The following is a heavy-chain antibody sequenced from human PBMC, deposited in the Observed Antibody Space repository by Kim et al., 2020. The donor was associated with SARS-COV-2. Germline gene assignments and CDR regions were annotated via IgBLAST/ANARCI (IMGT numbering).Heavy chain of an antibody. V-gene: IGHV3-23*01. CDR2: ISGSGGST. Sequence: GGSLRLSCAASGFTFSSYAMSWVRQAPGKGLEWVSAISGSGGSTYYADSVKGRFTISRDNSKNTLYLQMNSLRAEDTAVYYCARYYDSSGYIFGDYYYYGMDVWGQGTTVTVSS. CDR3: ARYYDSSGYIFGDYYYYGMDV. D-gene: IGHD3-22*01. J-gene: IGHJ6*02. CDR1: GFTFSSYA.